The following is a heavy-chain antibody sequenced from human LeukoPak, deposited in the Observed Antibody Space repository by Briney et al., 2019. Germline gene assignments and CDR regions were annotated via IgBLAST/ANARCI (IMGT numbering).Heavy chain of an antibody. V-gene: IGHV3-23*01. CDR2: ISGSGGST. D-gene: IGHD1-26*01. J-gene: IGHJ3*02. CDR1: RFTFNTYA. CDR3: TKVSIVGATWGAFDI. Sequence: HPGGSLRLSCAASRFTFNTYAMNWVRQAPGKGLEWVSSISGSGGSTYYVDSVKGRFTISRDNSKNTLYLQMNSLRPEDTAFYYCTKVSIVGATWGAFDIWGQGTMVTVSS.